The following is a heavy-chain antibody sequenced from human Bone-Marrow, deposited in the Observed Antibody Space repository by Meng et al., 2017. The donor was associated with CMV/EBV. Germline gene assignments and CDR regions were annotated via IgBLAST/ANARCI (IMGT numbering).Heavy chain of an antibody. Sequence: SETLSLTCTVSGGSISSSTYYWGWIRQPPGKGLEWIGTIYYSGTTYYNPSLKSRVTISVDTSKNQFSLKLSSVTAADTAVYYCARTPTVTTYTYYYYGMDVWGQGTTVTVSS. CDR3: ARTPTVTTYTYYYYGMDV. V-gene: IGHV4-39*07. CDR2: IYYSGTT. D-gene: IGHD4-11*01. CDR1: GGSISSSTYY. J-gene: IGHJ6*02.